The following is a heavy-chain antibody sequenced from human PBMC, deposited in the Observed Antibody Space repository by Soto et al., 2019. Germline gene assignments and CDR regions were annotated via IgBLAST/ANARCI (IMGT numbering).Heavy chain of an antibody. J-gene: IGHJ6*02. CDR1: GFTFSSYA. V-gene: IGHV3-30-3*01. CDR2: ISYDGSNK. Sequence: QVQLVESGGGVVQPGRSLRLSCAASGFTFSSYAMNWVRQAPGKGLEWVAVISYDGSNKYYADSVKGRFTISRDNSNNTLYLQMNRLRAEDTAVDYSARMNPRYFGIDVWGQGPTVTVSS. CDR3: ARMNPRYFGIDV.